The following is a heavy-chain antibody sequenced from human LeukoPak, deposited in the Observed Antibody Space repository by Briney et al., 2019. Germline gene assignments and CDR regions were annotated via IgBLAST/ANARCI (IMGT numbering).Heavy chain of an antibody. CDR1: GYTFTGYY. Sequence: ASVKVSCKASGYTFTGYYMHWVRQAPGQGLEWMGWIHPDSGATNYAQNFQGRVTMTRDTSISTAYMDLSRLTSDDTAVYYCSRDISASSSLDYWGQGTLGTVSS. CDR2: IHPDSGAT. D-gene: IGHD6-6*01. CDR3: SRDISASSSLDY. J-gene: IGHJ4*02. V-gene: IGHV1-2*02.